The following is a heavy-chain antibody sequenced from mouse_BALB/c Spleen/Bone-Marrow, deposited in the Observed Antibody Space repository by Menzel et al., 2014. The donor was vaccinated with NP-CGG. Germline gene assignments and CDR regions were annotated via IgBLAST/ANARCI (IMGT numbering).Heavy chain of an antibody. CDR1: GHTFTTYW. V-gene: IGHV1-7*01. Sequence: VQLQQPGAQLAKPGASEKMSCKASGHTFTTYWLHWVKQRPGQGLEWIGYINPSTGYTAYNQKFKDNATLTADKSSNTVYMQLSSLTSEDSAVYYCARGNCETMDYWGQGTSVTVSS. D-gene: IGHD2-1*01. J-gene: IGHJ4*01. CDR2: INPSTGYT. CDR3: ARGNCETMDY.